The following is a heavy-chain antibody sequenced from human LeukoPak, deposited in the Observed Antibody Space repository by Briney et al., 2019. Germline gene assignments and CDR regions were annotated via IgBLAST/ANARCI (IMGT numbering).Heavy chain of an antibody. Sequence: PSETLSLTCTVSGGSISSGSYYWSWIRRPAGKGLEWIGRIYTSGSTNYNPSLKSRVTISVDTSKNQFSLKLGSVTAADTAVYYCARALTARPGAEFGYWGQGTLVTVSS. CDR1: GGSISSGSYY. CDR2: IYTSGST. V-gene: IGHV4-61*02. D-gene: IGHD6-6*01. J-gene: IGHJ4*02. CDR3: ARALTARPGAEFGY.